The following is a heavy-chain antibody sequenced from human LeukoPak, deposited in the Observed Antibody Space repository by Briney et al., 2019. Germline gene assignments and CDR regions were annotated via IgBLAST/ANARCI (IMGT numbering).Heavy chain of an antibody. CDR2: IIPIFGTS. Sequence: ASVKVSCKASGGTFSSYAINWVRQAPGQGLEWMGGIIPIFGTSNYAQRFQGRVTISADESTSTAYMELSSLRSEDTAVYYCASPMVYDTYYYYHGMDVWGQGTTVTVSS. CDR1: GGTFSSYA. V-gene: IGHV1-69*13. J-gene: IGHJ6*02. CDR3: ASPMVYDTYYYYHGMDV. D-gene: IGHD2-8*01.